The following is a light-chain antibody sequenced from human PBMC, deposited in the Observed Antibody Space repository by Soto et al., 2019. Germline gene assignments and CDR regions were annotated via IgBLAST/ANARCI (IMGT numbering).Light chain of an antibody. CDR3: QQYYSTPRT. CDR1: QSISNAY. Sequence: ENVLTQSPGTLSLSPGERATLSCRASQSISNAYLSWYQQKRGQAPRLLIYGASSRAPGTPDRFSASGSGTDFTLTISRLEPEDFAVYYCQQYYSTPRTFGHGTKVEIK. CDR2: GAS. J-gene: IGKJ1*01. V-gene: IGKV3-20*01.